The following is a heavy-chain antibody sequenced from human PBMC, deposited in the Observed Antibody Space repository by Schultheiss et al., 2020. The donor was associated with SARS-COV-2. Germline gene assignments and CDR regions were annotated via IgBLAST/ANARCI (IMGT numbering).Heavy chain of an antibody. CDR1: GGSFSGYY. D-gene: IGHD6-19*01. CDR2: IYYSGST. V-gene: IGHV4-59*08. Sequence: SQTLSLTCTVYGGSFSGYYWSWIRQPPGKGLEWIGYIYYSGSTNYNPSLKSRVTISVDTSKNQFSLKLSSVTAADTAVYYCARLTGGIAVAGTDYMDVWGKGTTVTVSS. J-gene: IGHJ6*03. CDR3: ARLTGGIAVAGTDYMDV.